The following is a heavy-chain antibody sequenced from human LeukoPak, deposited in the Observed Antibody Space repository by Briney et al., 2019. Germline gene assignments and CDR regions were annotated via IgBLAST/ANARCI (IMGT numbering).Heavy chain of an antibody. J-gene: IGHJ6*03. D-gene: IGHD7-27*01. CDR1: GFTFSSYD. CDR3: ARAKLVGQNWGSLGKNYYMDV. CDR2: IGTAGDT. Sequence: GGSLRLSCAASGFTFSSYDMHWVRQATGKGLEWVSAIGTAGDTYYPGSVKGRFTISREKAKNSLYLQMNSLRAGDTAVYYCARAKLVGQNWGSLGKNYYMDVWGKGTTVTVSS. V-gene: IGHV3-13*01.